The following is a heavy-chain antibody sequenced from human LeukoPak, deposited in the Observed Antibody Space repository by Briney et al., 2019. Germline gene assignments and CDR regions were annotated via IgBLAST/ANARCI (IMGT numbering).Heavy chain of an antibody. D-gene: IGHD3-22*01. CDR2: IRFYGSDE. CDR1: GFIFSSSG. V-gene: IGHV3-30*02. CDR3: VQHRGIEGPMT. J-gene: IGHJ5*02. Sequence: GGSLRLSCVASGFIFSSSGMHWVGQAPGKALEWVAVIRFYGSDEEYADSVKGRFTISRDNSKSTLYLHMDNLRAEDTATYYCVQHRGIEGPMTWGQGTLVTVSS.